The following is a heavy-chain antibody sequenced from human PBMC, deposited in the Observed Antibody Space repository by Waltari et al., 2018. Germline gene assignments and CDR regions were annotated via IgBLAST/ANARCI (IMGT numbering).Heavy chain of an antibody. CDR1: VFTFRGYS. V-gene: IGHV3-21*01. J-gene: IGHJ4*02. D-gene: IGHD3-16*01. CDR2: ISGDSRFI. Sequence: EVQLVESGGGLVKPGGSLRVSCEASVFTFRGYSMNWVRQAPGKGLEWVSSISGDSRFIYYADSVNGRFTISSDDAKNSLYLQMNSLRVEDTAVYYCARDRRGYFDYWGPGTLVSVSS. CDR3: ARDRRGYFDY.